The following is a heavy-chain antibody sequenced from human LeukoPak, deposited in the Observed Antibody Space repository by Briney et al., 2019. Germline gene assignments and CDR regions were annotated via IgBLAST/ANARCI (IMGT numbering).Heavy chain of an antibody. V-gene: IGHV3-7*04. CDR2: IKGDGSDK. CDR3: ARPFGSGTYYQFDL. CDR1: GFAFSTYW. D-gene: IGHD3-10*01. Sequence: GGSLRLSCAASGFAFSTYWMSWVRQAPGKGLEWEANIKGDGSDKYYLDSLKGRFTVSRDNAKNSLYLEVNSLRADDTAVYYCARPFGSGTYYQFDLWGQGTLVTVSS. J-gene: IGHJ4*02.